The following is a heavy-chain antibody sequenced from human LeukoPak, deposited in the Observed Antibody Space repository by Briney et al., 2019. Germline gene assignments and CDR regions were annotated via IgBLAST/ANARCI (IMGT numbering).Heavy chain of an antibody. J-gene: IGHJ6*03. D-gene: IGHD6-19*01. V-gene: IGHV4-30-4*08. CDR3: ARDSSGWYGNYYYMDV. Sequence: SQTLSLTCTVSGGSISSGDYYWSWIRQPPGKGLEWIGYIYYSGSTYYNPSLKSRVTISVDTSKNQFSLKLSSVTAADTAVYYCARDSSGWYGNYYYMDVWGKGTTVTVSS. CDR1: GGSISSGDYY. CDR2: IYYSGST.